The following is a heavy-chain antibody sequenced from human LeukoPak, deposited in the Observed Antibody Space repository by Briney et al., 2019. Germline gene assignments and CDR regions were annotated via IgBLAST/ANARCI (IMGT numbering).Heavy chain of an antibody. CDR3: AKEGYYDSSGWGNSMDV. D-gene: IGHD3-22*01. J-gene: IGHJ6*02. CDR2: ISYDGSNK. CDR1: GFTFSSYG. Sequence: GGSLRLSCAASGFTFSSYGMHWVRQAPGKGLEWVAVISYDGSNKYYADSVKGRFTISRDNSKNTLYLQMNSLRAEDTAVYYWAKEGYYDSSGWGNSMDVWGQGTTVTVSS. V-gene: IGHV3-30*18.